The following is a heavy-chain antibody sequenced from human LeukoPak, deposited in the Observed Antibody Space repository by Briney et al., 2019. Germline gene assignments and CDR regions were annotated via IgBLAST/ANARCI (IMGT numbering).Heavy chain of an antibody. V-gene: IGHV3-23*01. Sequence: GGSLRLSCAASGFTFSSYAMSWVRQAPGKGLEWVSAISGSGGSTYYADSVKGRFTISRDNSKNTLYLQMNSLRAEDTAVYYCAKSGGYCSGGSCYGNWFDPWGQGTLVTVSS. J-gene: IGHJ5*02. CDR2: ISGSGGST. CDR3: AKSGGYCSGGSCYGNWFDP. D-gene: IGHD2-15*01. CDR1: GFTFSSYA.